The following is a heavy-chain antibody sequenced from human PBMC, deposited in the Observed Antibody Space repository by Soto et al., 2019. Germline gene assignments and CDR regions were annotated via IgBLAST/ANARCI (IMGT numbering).Heavy chain of an antibody. V-gene: IGHV1-46*01. D-gene: IGHD6-13*01. CDR2: INPSGGST. CDR1: GYTLASYY. Sequence: GASVTVSCTESGYTLASYYMHWVRQAPGQGLEWMGIINPSGGSTSYAQKFQGRITMTRDTSTSTVYMELSSLRSEDTAVYYCASTPTPPGYSSSWPLDYWGQGTLVTVSS. J-gene: IGHJ4*02. CDR3: ASTPTPPGYSSSWPLDY.